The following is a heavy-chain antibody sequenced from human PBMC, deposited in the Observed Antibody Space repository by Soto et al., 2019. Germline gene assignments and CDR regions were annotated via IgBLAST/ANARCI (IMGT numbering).Heavy chain of an antibody. V-gene: IGHV4-38-2*02. CDR3: AREYDGAGMDV. CDR2: IYHSGSS. CDR1: ASSISIYY. D-gene: IGHD1-1*01. J-gene: IGHJ6*02. Sequence: QVHLQESGPGLVKPSETLSLTCAIGASSISIYYWGWIRQPPGKGLEWIGSIYHSGSSYYNPSLKSRVSLSLDTPKGQLSLNLTSVTAADTAVYYCAREYDGAGMDVWGQGTTVIVSS.